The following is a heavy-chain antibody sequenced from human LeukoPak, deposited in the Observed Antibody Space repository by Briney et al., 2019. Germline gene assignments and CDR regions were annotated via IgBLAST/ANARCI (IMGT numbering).Heavy chain of an antibody. D-gene: IGHD3-22*01. CDR2: IYHSGST. Sequence: PSETLSLTCTVSGGSISSGGYYWSWIRQPPGKGLEWIGYIYHSGSTYYNPSLKSRVTISVDRSKNQFSLKLSSVTAADTAVYYCARVDPDYYDSSGYWGYFDYWGQGTLVTVSS. CDR1: GGSISSGGYY. V-gene: IGHV4-30-2*01. J-gene: IGHJ4*02. CDR3: ARVDPDYYDSSGYWGYFDY.